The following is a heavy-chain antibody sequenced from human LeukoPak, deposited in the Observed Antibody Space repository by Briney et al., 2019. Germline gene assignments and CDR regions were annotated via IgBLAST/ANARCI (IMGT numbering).Heavy chain of an antibody. CDR2: INHSGST. CDR3: ARSKRRVNCSSTSCALFFDY. J-gene: IGHJ4*02. Sequence: SETLSLTCAVYGGSFSGYYWSWIRQPPGKGLEWIGEINHSGSTNYNPSLKSRVTISVDTSKNQFSLKLSSVTAADTAVYYCARSKRRVNCSSTSCALFFDYWGQGTLVTVSS. CDR1: GGSFSGYY. V-gene: IGHV4-34*01. D-gene: IGHD2-2*01.